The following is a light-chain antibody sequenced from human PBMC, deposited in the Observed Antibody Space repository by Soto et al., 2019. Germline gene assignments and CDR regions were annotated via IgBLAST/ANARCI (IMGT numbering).Light chain of an antibody. CDR3: SSFTSSSTYV. J-gene: IGLJ1*01. V-gene: IGLV2-18*02. CDR2: EVS. Sequence: QSVLTQPPSVSGSPGQSVTISCTGNSSDVGGYNRVSWYQQPPGTAPKLMIYEVSNRPSGVPDRFSGSKSGNTASLTISGLQAEDEADYYCSSFTSSSTYVFGTGTKVTVL. CDR1: SSDVGGYNR.